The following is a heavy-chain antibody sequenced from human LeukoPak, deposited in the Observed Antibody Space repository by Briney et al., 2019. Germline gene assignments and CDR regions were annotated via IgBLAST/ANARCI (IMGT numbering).Heavy chain of an antibody. CDR3: AIAAAGDDAFDI. CDR1: GYTFTSYA. Sequence: ASVKVSCKASGYTFTSYAMNWVRQAPGQGLEWMGWMNPNSGNTVYAQKFQGRVTMTRNTSISTAYMELSSLTSDDTAVYYCAIAAAGDDAFDIWGQGTMVTVSS. CDR2: MNPNSGNT. J-gene: IGHJ3*02. V-gene: IGHV1-8*02. D-gene: IGHD6-13*01.